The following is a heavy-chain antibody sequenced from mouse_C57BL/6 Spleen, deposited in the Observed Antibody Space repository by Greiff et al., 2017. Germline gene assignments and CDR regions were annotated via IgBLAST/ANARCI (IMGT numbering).Heavy chain of an antibody. CDR3: ARRGNDYYWYFDV. CDR2: IYPRDGST. Sequence: VQLQPSDAELVKPGASVKISCKVSGYTFTDHTIHWMKQRPEQGLEWIGYIYPRDGSTKYNEKFKGKATLTADKSSSTAYMQLNSLTSEDSAVYFCARRGNDYYWYFDVWGTGTTVTVSS. D-gene: IGHD2-4*01. J-gene: IGHJ1*03. V-gene: IGHV1-78*01. CDR1: GYTFTDHT.